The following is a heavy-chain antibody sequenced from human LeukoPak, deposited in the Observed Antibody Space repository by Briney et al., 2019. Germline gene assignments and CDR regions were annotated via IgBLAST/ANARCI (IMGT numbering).Heavy chain of an antibody. D-gene: IGHD3-16*02. V-gene: IGHV3-21*01. CDR2: ISSSSSYI. CDR3: ARDVGWGFGGVIDSDYYFDY. CDR1: GFTFSSYS. Sequence: KSGGSLRLSCAASGFTFSSYSMNWVRQAPGKGLEWVSSISSSSSYIYYADSVKGRFTISRDNAKNSLYLQMNSLRAEDTAVYYCARDVGWGFGGVIDSDYYFDYWGQGTLVTVSS. J-gene: IGHJ4*02.